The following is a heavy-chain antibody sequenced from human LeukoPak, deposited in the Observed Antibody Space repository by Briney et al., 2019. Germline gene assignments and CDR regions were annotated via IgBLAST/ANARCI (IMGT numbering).Heavy chain of an antibody. V-gene: IGHV4-39*07. CDR3: ARGGGIVTMVRGVRN. D-gene: IGHD3-10*01. CDR1: GGSIRSLGYS. J-gene: IGHJ4*02. CDR2: MYYTGTT. Sequence: PSETLSLTCSVSGGSIRSLGYSWGWIRQPPGKGLEWIASMYYTGTTYYNPSLKSRVTMSVDTSKNQFSLNLTSVTAADTAVYYCARGGGIVTMVRGVRNWGQGTLVTVSS.